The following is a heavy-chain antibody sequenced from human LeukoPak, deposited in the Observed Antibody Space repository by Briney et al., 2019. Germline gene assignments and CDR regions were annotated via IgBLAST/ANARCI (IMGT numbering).Heavy chain of an antibody. D-gene: IGHD3-22*01. CDR3: AKDPSLPERITMIVVADAFDI. CDR1: GFTFSSYA. CDR2: ISGSGGST. Sequence: QAGGSLRLSCAASGFTFSSYAMSWVRQAPGKGLEWVSAISGSGGSTYYADSVKGRFTISRDNSKNTLYLQMNSLRAEDTAVYYCAKDPSLPERITMIVVADAFDIWGQGTMVTVSS. V-gene: IGHV3-23*01. J-gene: IGHJ3*02.